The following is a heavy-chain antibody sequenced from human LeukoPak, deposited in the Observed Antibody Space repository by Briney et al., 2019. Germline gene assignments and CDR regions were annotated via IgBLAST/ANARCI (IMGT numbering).Heavy chain of an antibody. CDR1: GYTFTSYD. J-gene: IGHJ1*01. D-gene: IGHD6-6*01. CDR2: MNPNSGGT. V-gene: IGHV1-2*02. Sequence: ASVKVSCKASGYTFTSYDINWVRQATGQGLEWMGWMNPNSGGTNYAQKFQGRVTMTRDTSISTAYMELSRLRSDDTAVYYCARSGHASIAARQFQHWGQGTLVTVSS. CDR3: ARSGHASIAARQFQH.